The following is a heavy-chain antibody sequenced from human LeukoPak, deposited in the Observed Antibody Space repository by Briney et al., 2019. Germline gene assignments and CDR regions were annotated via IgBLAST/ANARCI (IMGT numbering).Heavy chain of an antibody. J-gene: IGHJ5*02. V-gene: IGHV3-23*01. D-gene: IGHD3-10*01. Sequence: PGGSLRLSCAASGFTFSSYAMSWVRQAPGKGLEWVSAISGSGGSTYYADSVKGRFTISRDNSKNTLYLQMNSLRAEDTAVYYCAKAPQVWFGSRRDWFVPWGEGTLVTVSS. CDR3: AKAPQVWFGSRRDWFVP. CDR1: GFTFSSYA. CDR2: ISGSGGST.